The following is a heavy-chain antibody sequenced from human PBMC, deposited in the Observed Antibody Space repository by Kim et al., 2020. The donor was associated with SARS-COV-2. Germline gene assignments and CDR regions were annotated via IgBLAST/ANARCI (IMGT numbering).Heavy chain of an antibody. V-gene: IGHV1-2*06. CDR3: ARDRVTARHFWFDP. CDR1: GYTFTGYY. CDR2: INPDSGGT. J-gene: IGHJ5*02. D-gene: IGHD6-6*01. Sequence: ASVKVSCKASGYTFTGYYIHWVRQAPGQGLEWMGRINPDSGGTNYAQRFQGRVTMTRDTSITTVYMELSGLRSDDTAAYYCARDRVTARHFWFDPWGQGT.